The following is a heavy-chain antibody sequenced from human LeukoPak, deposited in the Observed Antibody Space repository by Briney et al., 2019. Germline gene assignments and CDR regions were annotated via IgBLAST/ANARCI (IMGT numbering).Heavy chain of an antibody. Sequence: KASESLSLTCTVSGGSISSSSYYWGWIRQPPGKGLEWIGSIYYSGSTYYNPSLKSRVTISVDTSKNQFSLKLSSVTAADTAVYYCAREGKVATTDYWGQGTLVTVSS. CDR3: AREGKVATTDY. J-gene: IGHJ4*02. CDR1: GGSISSSSYY. D-gene: IGHD4-11*01. V-gene: IGHV4-39*07. CDR2: IYYSGST.